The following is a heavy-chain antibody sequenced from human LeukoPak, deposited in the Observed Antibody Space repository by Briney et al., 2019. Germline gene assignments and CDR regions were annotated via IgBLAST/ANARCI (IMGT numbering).Heavy chain of an antibody. CDR3: AKGSKEVLFTRDHYMDV. CDR1: GFTVSSNY. J-gene: IGHJ6*03. Sequence: GGSLRLSCAASGFTVSSNYMSWVRQAPGKGLEWVSVIYSGGSAYYADSVKGRFTISRDNSKNTLYLQMNSLRAEDTAVYYCAKGSKEVLFTRDHYMDVWGKGTTVTISS. D-gene: IGHD3-3*01. CDR2: IYSGGSA. V-gene: IGHV3-66*01.